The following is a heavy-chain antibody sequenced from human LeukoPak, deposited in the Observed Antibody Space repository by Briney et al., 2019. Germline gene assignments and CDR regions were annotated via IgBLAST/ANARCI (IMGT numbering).Heavy chain of an antibody. Sequence: TQTLSLTCTVSGGSISSGGYYWSWIRQHPGKGLEWIGYIYYSGSTYYNPSLKSRVTISVDTSKNQFSLKLSSVTAADTAVYYCAGAGSGYFDYWGQGTLVTVSS. CDR3: AGAGSGYFDY. D-gene: IGHD3-10*01. J-gene: IGHJ4*02. V-gene: IGHV4-31*03. CDR2: IYYSGST. CDR1: GGSISSGGYY.